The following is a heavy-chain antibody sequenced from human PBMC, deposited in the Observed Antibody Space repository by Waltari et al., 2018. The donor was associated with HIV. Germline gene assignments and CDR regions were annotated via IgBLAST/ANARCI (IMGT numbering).Heavy chain of an antibody. J-gene: IGHJ5*02. CDR1: GFTFSSSW. V-gene: IGHV3-7*01. CDR3: AGRSPARRLNWFDP. CDR2: IKQDGSEK. Sequence: EVQLVESGGGLVQPGGSLILSCAASGFTFSSSWMGWVRQARGKGLEWVANIKQDGSEKYYVDSMKGRFTISRDNAKNSLYLQINSLRAEDTAVYYCAGRSPARRLNWFDPWGQGTLVIVSS. D-gene: IGHD2-8*01.